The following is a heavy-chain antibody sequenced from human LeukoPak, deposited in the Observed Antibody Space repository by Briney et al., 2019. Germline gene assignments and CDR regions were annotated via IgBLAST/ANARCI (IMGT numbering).Heavy chain of an antibody. CDR2: IYYSGST. V-gene: IGHV4-39*01. CDR3: ARRLGAFDI. J-gene: IGHJ3*02. Sequence: SETMSLTCTVSGGSISSSSYYWGWIRQPPGKGLEWIGSIYYSGSTYYNPSLKSRVTISVDTSKNQFSLKLSSVTAADTAVYYCARRLGAFDIWGQGTMVTVSS. CDR1: GGSISSSSYY.